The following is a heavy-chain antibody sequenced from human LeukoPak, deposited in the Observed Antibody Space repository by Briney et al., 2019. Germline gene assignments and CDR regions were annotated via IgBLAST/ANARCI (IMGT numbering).Heavy chain of an antibody. D-gene: IGHD1-1*01. CDR2: IYSDGGTSFAGNT. V-gene: IGHV3-23*03. CDR3: ARDGTTGWHYFEY. Sequence: PGGSLRLSCAASGFTFSSYAMSWVRQAPGQGLEWVSVIYSDGGTSFAGNTYYADSVKGRFTISRDNSKNTLYLQMNSLRTEDTAVYYCARDGTTGWHYFEYWGQGTLVTVSS. CDR1: GFTFSSYA. J-gene: IGHJ4*02.